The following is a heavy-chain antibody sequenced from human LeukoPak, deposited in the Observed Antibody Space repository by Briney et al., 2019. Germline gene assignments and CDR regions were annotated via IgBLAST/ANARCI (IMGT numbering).Heavy chain of an antibody. V-gene: IGHV4-34*01. D-gene: IGHD3-22*01. J-gene: IGHJ3*02. CDR2: INHSGST. CDR3: AREYYYDSSGAPDAFDI. CDR1: GGSFSGYY. Sequence: TSETLSLTCAVYGGSFSGYYWSWIRQPPGKGLEWIGEINHSGSTNYNPSLKSRVTISVDTSKNLFSLKLSSVTAADTAVYYCAREYYYDSSGAPDAFDIWGQGTMVTVSS.